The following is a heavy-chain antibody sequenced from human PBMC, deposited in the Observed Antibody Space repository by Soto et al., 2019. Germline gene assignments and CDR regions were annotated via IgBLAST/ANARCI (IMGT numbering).Heavy chain of an antibody. J-gene: IGHJ3*02. CDR2: ISAYNGNT. D-gene: IGHD1-20*01. CDR3: AIPTRSYNWPHAFDI. V-gene: IGHV1-18*01. CDR1: GYTFTSYG. Sequence: ASVKVSCKASGYTFTSYGISWVRQAPGQGLEWMGWISAYNGNTNYAQKLQGRVTMTTDTSTSTVYMELRSLRSDDTAVYYCAIPTRSYNWPHAFDIWGQGTMVTVSS.